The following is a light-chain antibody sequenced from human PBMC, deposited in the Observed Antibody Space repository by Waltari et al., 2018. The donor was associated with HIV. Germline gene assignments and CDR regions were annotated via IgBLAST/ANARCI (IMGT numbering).Light chain of an antibody. J-gene: IGLJ3*02. V-gene: IGLV1-40*01. CDR1: GSNTGAGKD. CDR2: DNS. Sequence: QSVLTQPPSVSGAPGQRVTISCTGGGSNTGAGKDVTWYQQLPGTAPKLLIYDNSDRPSGVPDRFSGSKSGTSASLAITGLQAEDEADYYCQSYDSSLSGGVFGGGTKLTVL. CDR3: QSYDSSLSGGV.